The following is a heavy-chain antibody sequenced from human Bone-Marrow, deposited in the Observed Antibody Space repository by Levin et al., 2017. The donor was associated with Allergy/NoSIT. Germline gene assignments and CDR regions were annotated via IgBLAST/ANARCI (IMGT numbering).Heavy chain of an antibody. CDR1: GGSISTGDDY. CDR2: IYYSGST. D-gene: IGHD2-15*01. J-gene: IGHJ4*02. CDR3: ARCTGGTCYTGLDH. V-gene: IGHV4-30-4*08. Sequence: SETLSLTCTVSGGSISTGDDYCTWIRQPPGKGLQWIGYIYYSGSTYYNPSLKSRGTITVDTSKNPCPLKPSSLTAADTAVYYGARCTGGTCYTGLDHWGQGTLVTVSS.